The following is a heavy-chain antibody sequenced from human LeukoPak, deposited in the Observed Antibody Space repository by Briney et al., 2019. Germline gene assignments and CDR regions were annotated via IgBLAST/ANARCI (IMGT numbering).Heavy chain of an antibody. CDR1: GFTFSSYW. Sequence: PGGSPRLSCAASGFTFSSYWMSWVRQAPGKGLEWVANIKQDGSEKYYVDSVKGRFTISRDNAKNSVYLQMNSLRGEDTAVYYRAADGGPVFHYWGQGTLVIVSS. J-gene: IGHJ4*02. V-gene: IGHV3-7*02. D-gene: IGHD3-16*01. CDR3: AADGGPVFHY. CDR2: IKQDGSEK.